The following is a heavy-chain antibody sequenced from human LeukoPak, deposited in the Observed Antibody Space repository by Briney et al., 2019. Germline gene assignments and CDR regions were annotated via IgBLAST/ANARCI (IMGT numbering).Heavy chain of an antibody. CDR1: GGSFSGYY. CDR3: ARFLVDTAMAAYNWFDP. Sequence: SETLSLTCAVYGGSFSGYYWSWIRQPPGKGLEWIGENNHSGSTNYNPSLKSRVTISVDTSKNQFSLKLSSVTAADTAVYYCARFLVDTAMAAYNWFDPWGQGTLVTVSS. D-gene: IGHD5-18*01. J-gene: IGHJ5*02. CDR2: NNHSGST. V-gene: IGHV4-34*01.